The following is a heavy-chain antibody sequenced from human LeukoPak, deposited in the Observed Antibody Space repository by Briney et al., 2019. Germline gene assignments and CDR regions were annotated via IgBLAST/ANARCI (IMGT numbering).Heavy chain of an antibody. D-gene: IGHD5-18*01. V-gene: IGHV3-23*01. CDR3: AKDGGYSYGPPGYYFDY. CDR1: GFTFSSHW. Sequence: GGSLRLSCAASGFTFSSHWMHWVRQAPGKGLEWVSGISGSGGSTYYADSVKGRFTISRDNSKNTLYQQMNSLRAEDTAVYYCAKDGGYSYGPPGYYFDYWGQGTLVTVSS. CDR2: ISGSGGST. J-gene: IGHJ4*02.